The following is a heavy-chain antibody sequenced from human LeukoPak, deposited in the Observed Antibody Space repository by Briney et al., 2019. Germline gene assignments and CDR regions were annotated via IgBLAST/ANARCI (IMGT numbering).Heavy chain of an antibody. CDR3: ARGPSYCSSTSCYTMGTTFDY. V-gene: IGHV4-39*07. D-gene: IGHD2-2*02. CDR1: GGSISTNSYY. Sequence: SETLSLTCTVSGGSISTNSYYWGWIRQPPGKGLEWIGSIYYSGRTYYSPSLKSRVTISVDTSKNQFSLRLSSVTAADTAVYYCARGPSYCSSTSCYTMGTTFDYWGQGTLVTVSS. CDR2: IYYSGRT. J-gene: IGHJ4*02.